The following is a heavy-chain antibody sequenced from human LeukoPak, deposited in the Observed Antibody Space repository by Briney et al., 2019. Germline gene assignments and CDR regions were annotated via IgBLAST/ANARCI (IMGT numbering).Heavy chain of an antibody. CDR2: INWNGGST. D-gene: IGHD1-26*01. CDR1: GFTFDDYG. Sequence: GGSLRLSCAASGFTFDDYGMSWVRQAPGKGLEWVSGINWNGGSTGYADSVKGRFTISRDNAKNSLYLQMNSLRAEDTALYYCARNSGSYIFSHFDYWGQGTLVTVSS. V-gene: IGHV3-20*04. J-gene: IGHJ4*02. CDR3: ARNSGSYIFSHFDY.